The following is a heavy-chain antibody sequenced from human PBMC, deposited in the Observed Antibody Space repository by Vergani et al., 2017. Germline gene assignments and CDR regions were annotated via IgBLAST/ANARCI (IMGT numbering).Heavy chain of an antibody. CDR3: ASVIAAAGTGDWFDP. CDR2: IYYSGST. CDR1: GGSISSYY. V-gene: IGHV4-59*08. D-gene: IGHD6-13*01. Sequence: QVQLQESGPGLVKPSETLSLTCTVSGGSISSYYWSWIRQPPGKGLEWIGYIYYSGSTNYNPSLKSRVTISVDTSKNQFSLKLSSVTAADTAVYYCASVIAAAGTGDWFDPWGQGTLVTVSS. J-gene: IGHJ5*02.